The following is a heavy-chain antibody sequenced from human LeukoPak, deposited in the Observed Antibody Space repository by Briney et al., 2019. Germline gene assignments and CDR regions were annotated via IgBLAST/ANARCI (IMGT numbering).Heavy chain of an antibody. J-gene: IGHJ4*02. D-gene: IGHD6-25*01. CDR1: GFTFSNYA. Sequence: GSLRLSCAASGFTFSNYAVHWVRQAPGKGLEWVAVVSADGSKKYYADSVRGRSTISRDNSKDTLCLQMSSLRVEDTAVYYCAKKFAGATLISGDYFDYWGQGTLVTVSS. CDR3: AKKFAGATLISGDYFDY. CDR2: VSADGSKK. V-gene: IGHV3-30-3*02.